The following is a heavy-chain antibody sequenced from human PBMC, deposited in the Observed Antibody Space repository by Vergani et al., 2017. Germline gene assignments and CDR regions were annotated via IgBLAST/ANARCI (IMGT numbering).Heavy chain of an antibody. CDR1: GFSLSTSGMR. D-gene: IGHD3-22*01. V-gene: IGHV2-70*04. CDR3: ARTNYYDSSGYPDAFDI. J-gene: IGHJ3*02. CDR2: IDWDDDK. Sequence: QVTLKESGPALVKPTQTLTLTCTFSGFSLSTSGMRVSWIRQPPGKALEWLERIDWDDDKFYSTSLKTRLTISKDTSKNQVVLTMTNMDPVDTATYYCARTNYYDSSGYPDAFDIWGQGTMVTVSS.